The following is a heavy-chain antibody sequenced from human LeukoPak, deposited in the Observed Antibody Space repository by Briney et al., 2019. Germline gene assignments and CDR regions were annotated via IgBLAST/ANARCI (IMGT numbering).Heavy chain of an antibody. CDR1: GDSISSHSYF. J-gene: IGHJ4*02. CDR3: AKTLPYSGGWRATFDF. CDR2: IHYIGST. V-gene: IGHV4-39*01. Sequence: SDTLSLTCTVSGDSISSHSYFWGWIRQPPGKGLERIGNIHYIGSTYNPSLKSRVTISVDTSTNQFSLKLSSVTAADTAVYCAKTLPYSGGWRATFDFWGQGTLVTVSS. D-gene: IGHD6-19*01.